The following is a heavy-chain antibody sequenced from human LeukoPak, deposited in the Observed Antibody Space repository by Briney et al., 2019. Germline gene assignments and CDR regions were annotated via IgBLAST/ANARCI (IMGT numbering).Heavy chain of an antibody. Sequence: GESLKISCKGSGYSFTTYWIGWVRRLPGKGLEWMGFIYIGDSDTRYSPSFQGQVTISADKSISTAYLQWSSLKASDTAMYYWARLWARAFDIWGQGTRVSVSS. J-gene: IGHJ3*02. V-gene: IGHV5-51*01. CDR1: GYSFTTYW. CDR3: ARLWARAFDI. CDR2: IYIGDSDT. D-gene: IGHD3-10*01.